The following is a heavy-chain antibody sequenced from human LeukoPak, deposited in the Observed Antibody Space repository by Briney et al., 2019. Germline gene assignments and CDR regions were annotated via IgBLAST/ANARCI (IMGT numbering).Heavy chain of an antibody. CDR2: LSGSGGST. CDR3: ARELSGYDPTFDY. Sequence: PGGSLRLSCAASGFTFNSYAMSWVRQAPGKGLEWVSVLSGSGGSTYYADSVKGRFTISRDNSKNTLYLQMNSLRAEDTAVYYCARELSGYDPTFDYWGQGTLVTVSS. V-gene: IGHV3-23*01. J-gene: IGHJ4*02. CDR1: GFTFNSYA. D-gene: IGHD5-12*01.